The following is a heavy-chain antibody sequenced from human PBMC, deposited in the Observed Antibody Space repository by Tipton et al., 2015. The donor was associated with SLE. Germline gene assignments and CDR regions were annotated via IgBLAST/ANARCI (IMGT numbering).Heavy chain of an antibody. J-gene: IGHJ4*02. CDR3: ANYDILTGYLDY. V-gene: IGHV4-61*08. CDR2: IYYTGST. Sequence: TLSLTCTVSGGSISSGDYYWSWIRQPPGKGLEWIGYIYYTGSTYYNPSLKSRVTISVDTSKNQFSLKLSSVTAADTAVYYCANYDILTGYLDYWGQGTLVTVSS. D-gene: IGHD3-9*01. CDR1: GGSISSGDYY.